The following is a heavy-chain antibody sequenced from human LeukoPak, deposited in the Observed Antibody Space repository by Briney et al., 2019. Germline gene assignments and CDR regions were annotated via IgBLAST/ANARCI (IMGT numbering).Heavy chain of an antibody. D-gene: IGHD6-13*01. CDR3: ARGREYSSSWYALGY. CDR1: GGSVTSGSYY. V-gene: IGHV4-61*01. J-gene: IGHJ4*02. CDR2: IYYSGST. Sequence: SETLSLTCTVSGGSVTSGSYYWSWIRQPPGKGLEWIGYIYYSGSTNYNPPLKSRVTISVDTSKNQFSLKLSSVTAADTAVYYCARGREYSSSWYALGYWGQGTLVTVSS.